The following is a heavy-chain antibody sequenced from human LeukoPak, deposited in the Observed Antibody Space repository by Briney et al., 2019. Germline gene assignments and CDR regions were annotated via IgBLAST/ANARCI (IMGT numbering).Heavy chain of an antibody. CDR1: GFIFSNYG. CDR3: VKDTGRGDF. CDR2: LHNDETEI. D-gene: IGHD1-14*01. J-gene: IGHJ4*02. V-gene: IGHV3-30*02. Sequence: GGSLRLSCAASGFIFSNYGMHWVRQAPGKGLEWVAFLHNDETEIYYADSVKGRFTITRDNSKNTLYLQMSSPRDEDTAVYYCVKDTGRGDFWGQGTQVTVSS.